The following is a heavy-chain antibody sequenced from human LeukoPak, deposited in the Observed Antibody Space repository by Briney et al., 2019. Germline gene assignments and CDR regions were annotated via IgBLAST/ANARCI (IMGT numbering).Heavy chain of an antibody. J-gene: IGHJ3*02. CDR2: LYYSGST. CDR1: GGSISRSDYY. V-gene: IGHV4-39*01. Sequence: PSETLSLTCSVSGGSISRSDYYWGWVRQPPGKGLEWIGSLYYSGSTYYNPSLKSRVTVSVDTSKNQFSLRLRSVTAADTAVYYCARQGSGPLTDLDIWGQGTMVTVSS. CDR3: ARQGSGPLTDLDI. D-gene: IGHD2-21*02.